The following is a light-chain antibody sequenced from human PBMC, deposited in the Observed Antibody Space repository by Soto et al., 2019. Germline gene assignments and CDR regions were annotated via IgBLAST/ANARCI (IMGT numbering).Light chain of an antibody. Sequence: DIQMTQSPSSLSGSVGDRVTITCRASQTISSWLAWYQQKPGKAPKLLIYAASSLESGVPSRFSGSGSGTEFTLTISSLQPDDSATYYCLQYNRLYTFGQGTKVDIK. CDR2: AAS. CDR1: QTISSW. CDR3: LQYNRLYT. J-gene: IGKJ2*01. V-gene: IGKV1-5*01.